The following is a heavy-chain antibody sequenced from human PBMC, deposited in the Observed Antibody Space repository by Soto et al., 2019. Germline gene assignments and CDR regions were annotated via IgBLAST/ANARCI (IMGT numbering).Heavy chain of an antibody. V-gene: IGHV2-5*02. D-gene: IGHD2-21*01. CDR1: GFSLITSGEG. CDR2: IYWDDDK. CDR3: AHRRVDNWFDP. J-gene: IGHJ5*02. Sequence: QITLKESGPTVVKPTQTLTLTCTFSGFSLITSGEGVAWIRQPPGKALEWLAVIYWDDDKRYSPSLKSRLTXTXXTSKNQVILTMTNMDPVDTATYYCAHRRVDNWFDPWGQGTLVTVSS.